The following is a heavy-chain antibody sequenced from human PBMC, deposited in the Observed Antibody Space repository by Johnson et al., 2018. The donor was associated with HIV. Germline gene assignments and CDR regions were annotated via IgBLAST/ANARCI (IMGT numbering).Heavy chain of an antibody. Sequence: VQLVESGGGVVRPGGSLRLSCAASGFTCDDYGMSWVRQAPGKGLEWVAGINWNGGRTGDADAVKGRFTISRDNAKNSLNLQMNSLRTEDTALYYCARGTLTGTTGGFDIWGQGTMVTVSA. CDR2: INWNGGRT. V-gene: IGHV3-20*04. CDR1: GFTCDDYG. CDR3: ARGTLTGTTGGFDI. D-gene: IGHD1-7*01. J-gene: IGHJ3*02.